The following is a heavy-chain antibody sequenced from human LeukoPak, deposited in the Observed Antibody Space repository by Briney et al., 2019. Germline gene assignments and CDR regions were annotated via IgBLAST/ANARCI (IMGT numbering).Heavy chain of an antibody. V-gene: IGHV3-9*01. J-gene: IGHJ6*02. CDR3: ARETGSSILGVVDYYYGMDV. CDR1: GFTFNDYA. D-gene: IGHD3-10*01. CDR2: ISWNSYNV. Sequence: GGSLRLSCAASGFTFNDYAMHWVRQTPGKGLEWVSGISWNSYNVGYADSVKGRFTISRDNSKNTLYLQMNSLRAEDTAVYYCARETGSSILGVVDYYYGMDVWGQGTTVTVSS.